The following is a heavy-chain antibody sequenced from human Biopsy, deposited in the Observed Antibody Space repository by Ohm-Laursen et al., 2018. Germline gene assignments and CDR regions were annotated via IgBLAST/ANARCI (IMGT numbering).Heavy chain of an antibody. CDR3: ARFPLGAYDDSGSYRAVEHWYFDL. CDR1: RGTFTNHA. D-gene: IGHD3-22*01. Sequence: GSSVKVSCKASRGTFTNHAVGWVRQAPGQELEWVGSSIPLFNTANYADKFQGRVTLTADKSTTTAYMELSSLRSEDTAIYYCARFPLGAYDDSGSYRAVEHWYFDLWGRGTLVTVSS. J-gene: IGHJ2*01. V-gene: IGHV1-69*06. CDR2: SIPLFNTA.